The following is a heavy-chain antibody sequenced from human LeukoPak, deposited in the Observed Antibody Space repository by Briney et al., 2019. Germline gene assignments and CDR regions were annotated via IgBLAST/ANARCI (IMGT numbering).Heavy chain of an antibody. CDR3: ARVTTYYYDSSGYYPPYFDY. Sequence: PGGSLRLSCAASGFTFSSFWMSWVGQAPGKGLKWVAKIKQDGSEKYYVDSVKGRFTISRDNAKNSLYLQMNSLRAEDTAVYYCARVTTYYYDSSGYYPPYFDYWGQGTLVTVSS. D-gene: IGHD3-22*01. V-gene: IGHV3-7*03. CDR1: GFTFSSFW. CDR2: IKQDGSEK. J-gene: IGHJ4*02.